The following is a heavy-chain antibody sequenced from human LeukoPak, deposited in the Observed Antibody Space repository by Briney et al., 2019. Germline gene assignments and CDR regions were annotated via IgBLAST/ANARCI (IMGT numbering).Heavy chain of an antibody. D-gene: IGHD4-23*01. CDR2: IYHSGST. CDR1: GYSISSGYF. CDR3: ARDDYGGKNAFDI. J-gene: IGHJ3*02. V-gene: IGHV4-38-2*02. Sequence: PLETLSLTCTVSGYSISSGYFWGWIRQPPGKGLEWIGTIYHSGSTYYNASLESRVTISVDTSKNQFSLKLSSVTAADTAVYYCARDDYGGKNAFDIWGQGTMVTVSS.